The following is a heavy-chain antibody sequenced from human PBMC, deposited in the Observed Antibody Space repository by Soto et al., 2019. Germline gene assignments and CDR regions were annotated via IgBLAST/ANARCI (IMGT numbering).Heavy chain of an antibody. J-gene: IGHJ4*02. D-gene: IGHD6-19*01. Sequence: VQLVESGGGVVQPGRSLRLSCAASGLTFSDYAMHWVRQAPGKGLEWVAVVSHDGRNTHYADSVKGRFTISRDSSKNTVALEMTSLRAEDTAVYYCAKGGRQWLVTSDFNYWGQGALVTVSS. V-gene: IGHV3-30*18. CDR3: AKGGRQWLVTSDFNY. CDR1: GLTFSDYA. CDR2: VSHDGRNT.